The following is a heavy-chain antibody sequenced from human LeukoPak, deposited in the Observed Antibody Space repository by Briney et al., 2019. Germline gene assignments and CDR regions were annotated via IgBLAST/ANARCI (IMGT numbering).Heavy chain of an antibody. CDR3: ARIRSYGGGEAFDI. CDR1: GYTFTGYY. D-gene: IGHD3-10*01. V-gene: IGHV1-2*02. J-gene: IGHJ3*02. Sequence: ASVKVSCKVSGYTFTGYYMHWVRQAPGQGLEWMGWINPNSGGTNYAQNFQGRVIMTRDTSISTAYMELSSLRSDDTAIYYCARIRSYGGGEAFDIWGQGTMVTVSS. CDR2: INPNSGGT.